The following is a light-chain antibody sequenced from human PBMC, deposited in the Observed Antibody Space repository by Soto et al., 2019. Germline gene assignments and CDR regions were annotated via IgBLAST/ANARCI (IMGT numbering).Light chain of an antibody. CDR2: GAS. Sequence: EVVMAQSPATLSVSPGERVTFSCRASQSVTTNLAWYQHKPGQSPRLLISGASTGASGIPPRFSGSGSGTEFTLTIDRLQSADFAVYYCQQYDRWPVTFGGGTKVEIK. V-gene: IGKV3-15*01. CDR3: QQYDRWPVT. J-gene: IGKJ4*01. CDR1: QSVTTN.